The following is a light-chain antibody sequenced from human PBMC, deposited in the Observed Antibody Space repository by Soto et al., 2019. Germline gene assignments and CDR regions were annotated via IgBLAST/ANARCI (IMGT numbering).Light chain of an antibody. CDR2: EVA. J-gene: IGLJ2*01. Sequence: QSALTQPASVSGSPGQTITISCTGTSSDIGGYDVVSWYQQHPGKAPKLLIYEVAKRPSGVSNRFSGSKSGNTASLTISGLQAEDEADYYCSSYTSSSTVVFGGGTKLTVL. CDR3: SSYTSSSTVV. V-gene: IGLV2-14*02. CDR1: SSDIGGYDV.